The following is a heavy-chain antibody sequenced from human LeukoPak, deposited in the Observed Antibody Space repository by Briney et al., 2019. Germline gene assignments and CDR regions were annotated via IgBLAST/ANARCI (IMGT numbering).Heavy chain of an antibody. D-gene: IGHD2-2*01. CDR1: GGSFSGYY. V-gene: IGHV4-34*01. J-gene: IGHJ5*02. CDR3: ARRLPPSGYQLPPRWFDP. CDR2: INHSGST. Sequence: SETLSLTCAVYGGSFSGYYWGWIRQPPGKGLEWIGEINHSGSTNYNPSLKSRVTISVDTSKNQFSLKLSSVTAADTAVYYCARRLPPSGYQLPPRWFDPWGQGALVTVSS.